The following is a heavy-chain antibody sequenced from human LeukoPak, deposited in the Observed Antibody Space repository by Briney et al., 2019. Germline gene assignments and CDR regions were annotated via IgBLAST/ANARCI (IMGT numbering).Heavy chain of an antibody. CDR3: ARSLLWWGDNWFDP. Sequence: TSETLSLTCTVSGGSISSSSYYWGWIRQPPGKGLEWIGSIYYSGSTYYNPSLKSRVTISVDTSKNQFSLKLSSVTAADTAVYYCARSLLWWGDNWFDPWGQGTLVTVSS. CDR2: IYYSGST. J-gene: IGHJ5*02. V-gene: IGHV4-39*01. CDR1: GGSISSSSYY. D-gene: IGHD2-21*01.